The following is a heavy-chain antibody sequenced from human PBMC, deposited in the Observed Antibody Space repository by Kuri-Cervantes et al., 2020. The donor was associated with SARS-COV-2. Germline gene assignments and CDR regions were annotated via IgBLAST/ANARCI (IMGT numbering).Heavy chain of an antibody. CDR1: GFTFSSYT. CDR2: ISGSGGAT. D-gene: IGHD6-19*01. Sequence: GESLKISCAASGFTFSSYTMTWVRQAPGKGLEWVSGISGSGGATYYADSVKGRFTISRDNAKNSLYLQMNSLRAEDAAVYYCARDRYSSGFDYWGQGTLVTVSS. V-gene: IGHV3-21*01. CDR3: ARDRYSSGFDY. J-gene: IGHJ4*02.